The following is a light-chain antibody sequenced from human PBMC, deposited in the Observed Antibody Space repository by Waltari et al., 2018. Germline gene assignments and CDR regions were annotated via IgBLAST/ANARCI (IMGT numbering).Light chain of an antibody. Sequence: QSALTQPASVSGSPGQSLTIPCTGTSSDIGRYNYVSWFQQRPGKAPKLMIYDVTKRPSGLSNRFSGSKSGNTASLTISGLQTEDEADYYCSSFTSSSSWVFGGGTRLTVL. J-gene: IGLJ3*02. CDR3: SSFTSSSSWV. CDR2: DVT. CDR1: SSDIGRYNY. V-gene: IGLV2-14*03.